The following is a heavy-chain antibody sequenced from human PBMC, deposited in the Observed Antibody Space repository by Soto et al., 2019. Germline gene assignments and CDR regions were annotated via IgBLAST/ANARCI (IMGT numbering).Heavy chain of an antibody. CDR3: ARLYYDFWSGYYFYNWFDP. CDR1: GGTFSSYA. V-gene: IGHV1-69*13. CDR2: IIPIFGTA. D-gene: IGHD3-3*01. Sequence: SVKVSCKASGGTFSSYAISWVRQAPGQGLEWMGGIIPIFGTANYAQKFQGRVTITADESTSTAYMELSSLRSEDTAVYYCARLYYDFWSGYYFYNWFDPWGQGTLVTVSS. J-gene: IGHJ5*02.